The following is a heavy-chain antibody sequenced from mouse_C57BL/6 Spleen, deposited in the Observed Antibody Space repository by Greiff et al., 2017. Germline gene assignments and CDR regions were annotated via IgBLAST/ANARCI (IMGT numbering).Heavy chain of an antibody. V-gene: IGHV5-16*01. J-gene: IGHJ3*01. CDR3: ARVDYYGSRAWFAY. CDR2: INYDGSST. D-gene: IGHD1-1*01. Sequence: EVQLVESEGGLVQPGSSMKLSCTASGFTFSDYYMAWVRQVPEKGLEWVANINYDGSSTYYLDSLKSRFIISRDNAKNILYLQMSSLKSEDTATYYCARVDYYGSRAWFAYWGQGTLVTVSA. CDR1: GFTFSDYY.